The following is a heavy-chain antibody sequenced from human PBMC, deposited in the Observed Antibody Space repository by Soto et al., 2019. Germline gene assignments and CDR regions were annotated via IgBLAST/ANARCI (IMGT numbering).Heavy chain of an antibody. CDR2: IKSKTAGGTT. J-gene: IGHJ4*02. CDR3: SYGANQYFDY. CDR1: GLTVSNVW. Sequence: GGSLRLSCVVSGLTVSNVWMNWVRQAPGKGLEWVGRIKSKTAGGTTDYAAPVKGRFTISRDGSENTLFLHMNSLKTEDTAVYYCSYGANQYFDYWGQGALVTVSS. V-gene: IGHV3-15*07. D-gene: IGHD4-17*01.